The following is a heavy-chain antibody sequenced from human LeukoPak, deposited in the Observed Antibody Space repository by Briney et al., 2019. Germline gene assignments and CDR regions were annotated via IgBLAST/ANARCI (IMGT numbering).Heavy chain of an antibody. D-gene: IGHD2-15*01. V-gene: IGHV1-2*02. Sequence: ASVKVSCKASGYTFTGYYMHWVRQAPGQGLEWMGWINPNSGGTTYAQKFQGRVTMTRDTSISTAYIELSRLRSDDTAVYYCARDRVARDIVVVLTATGTIDYWGQGTLVTVSS. CDR2: INPNSGGT. CDR3: ARDRVARDIVVVLTATGTIDY. CDR1: GYTFTGYY. J-gene: IGHJ4*02.